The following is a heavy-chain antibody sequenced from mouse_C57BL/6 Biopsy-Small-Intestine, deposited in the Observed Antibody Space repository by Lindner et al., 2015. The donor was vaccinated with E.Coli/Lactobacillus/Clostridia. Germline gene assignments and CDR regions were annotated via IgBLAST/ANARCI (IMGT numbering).Heavy chain of an antibody. CDR2: INPSTGGT. J-gene: IGHJ2*01. Sequence: VQLQESGPELVKSGASVKISCEASGYSITSNYVNWVKQSPEKSLEWIGEINPSTGGTTYSEKFRAKATLTIDKSSSTAYMQLTSLTSEDSAVYYCARREVYYFDYWGQGTTLTVSS. CDR1: GYSITSNY. CDR3: ARREVYYFDY. V-gene: IGHV1-42*01.